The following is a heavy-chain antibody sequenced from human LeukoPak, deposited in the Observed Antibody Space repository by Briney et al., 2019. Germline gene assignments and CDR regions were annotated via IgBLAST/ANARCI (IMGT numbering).Heavy chain of an antibody. J-gene: IGHJ4*02. CDR2: INPNNGDT. CDR3: ARTLAVRGGTNDY. CDR1: GYTFTGYF. Sequence: ASVKVSCKASGYTFTGYFLHWVRQAPGQGLQWMGKINPNNGDTNYAQNFQGRVTLTRDTSISTAYLELSRLRSDDTAMSYCARTLAVRGGTNDYWGQGTLVTVSS. V-gene: IGHV1-2*02. D-gene: IGHD3-10*01.